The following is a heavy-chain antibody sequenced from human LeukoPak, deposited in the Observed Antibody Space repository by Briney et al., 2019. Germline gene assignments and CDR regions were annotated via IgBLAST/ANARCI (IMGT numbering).Heavy chain of an antibody. CDR1: GFTFSSYA. J-gene: IGHJ4*02. D-gene: IGHD1-26*01. Sequence: PGGSLRLSCAPSGFTFSSYAMHWVRQAPGKGLEWVAVLSNDANNKYYADSVKGRFTISRDNSKNTLYLQMNSLRAEDTAVYYCASTTDEGSGSNLGYWGQGTLVTVSS. V-gene: IGHV3-30-3*01. CDR3: ASTTDEGSGSNLGY. CDR2: LSNDANNK.